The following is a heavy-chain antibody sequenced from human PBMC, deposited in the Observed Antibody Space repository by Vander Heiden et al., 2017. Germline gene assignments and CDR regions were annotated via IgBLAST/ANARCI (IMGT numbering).Heavy chain of an antibody. CDR1: RFTFSAYT. CDR2: INTNGDRT. J-gene: IGHJ3*01. V-gene: IGHV3-64D*06. D-gene: IGHD3-3*01. CDR3: AGSSYQDAFDV. Sequence: EVHLVESGGGLVPPGGSLRLSCLGSRFTFSAYTVHWVRQAPGKGLEYISSINTNGDRTYTADSVKGRFTISRDNSKNTLYLLMSSLRAEDTAIYYCAGSSYQDAFDVWGQGTVVTVSS.